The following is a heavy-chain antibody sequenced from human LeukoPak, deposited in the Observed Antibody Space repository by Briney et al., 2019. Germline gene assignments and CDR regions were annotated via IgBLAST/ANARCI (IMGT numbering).Heavy chain of an antibody. CDR3: SRYSYSGGYYIRDYYFDY. V-gene: IGHV1-18*01. CDR1: GFTSTCYG. CDR2: ISVYNGNT. J-gene: IGHJ4*02. D-gene: IGHD1-26*01. Sequence: ASVKVSCKASGFTSTCYGFSWVRQAPGQGLEWMGWISVYNGNTNYAQKLQGRVTMTTDTSTSTTYMELRSLRSTAADADEYSRYSYSGGYYIRDYYFDYWGQGTLVTVSS.